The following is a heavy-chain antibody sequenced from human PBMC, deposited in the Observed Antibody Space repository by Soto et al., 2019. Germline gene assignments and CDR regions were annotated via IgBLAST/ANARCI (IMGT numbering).Heavy chain of an antibody. D-gene: IGHD5-18*01. J-gene: IGHJ6*02. CDR2: ISYDGSNK. V-gene: IGHV3-30-3*01. Sequence: QVQLVESGGGVVQPGRSLRLSCAASGFTFSSYAMHWVRQAPGKGLEWVAVISYDGSNKYYADSVKGRFTISRDNSENTXXLQMNSLRAEDTAVYYCARDILRLYSYGTSYGMDVWGQGTTVTVSS. CDR1: GFTFSSYA. CDR3: ARDILRLYSYGTSYGMDV.